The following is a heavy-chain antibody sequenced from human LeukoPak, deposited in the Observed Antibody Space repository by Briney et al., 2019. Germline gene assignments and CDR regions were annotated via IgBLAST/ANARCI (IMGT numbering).Heavy chain of an antibody. CDR1: GYTFTGYY. CDR2: INPNSGGT. J-gene: IGHJ5*02. Sequence: ASVKVSCKASGYTFTGYYMHWVRQAPGQGLEWMGWINPNSGGTNYAQKFQGRVTMTRDTSISTAYMELSRLRSDDTAVYYCARLALPGYSSGWYVSNWFDPWGRGTLVTVSS. V-gene: IGHV1-2*02. CDR3: ARLALPGYSSGWYVSNWFDP. D-gene: IGHD6-19*01.